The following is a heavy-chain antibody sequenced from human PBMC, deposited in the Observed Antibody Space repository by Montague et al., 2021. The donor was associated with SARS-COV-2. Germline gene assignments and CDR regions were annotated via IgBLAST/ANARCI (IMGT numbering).Heavy chain of an antibody. D-gene: IGHD2-2*02. CDR2: INQSGSI. Sequence: SETLSLTCAVSGGSFSGFYWSWVRQSPGEGLEWIGEINQSGSINYNPSLKRRVTISVDTSKNQFSLKLNSVTAADTAVYYCARLGEGVVPAPILGVGPYYSYFYMDVWGKGATVTVSS. CDR3: ARLGEGVVPAPILGVGPYYSYFYMDV. V-gene: IGHV4-34*01. J-gene: IGHJ6*03. CDR1: GGSFSGFY.